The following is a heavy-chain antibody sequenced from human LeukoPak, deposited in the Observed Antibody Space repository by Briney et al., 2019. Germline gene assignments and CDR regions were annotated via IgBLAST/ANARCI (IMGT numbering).Heavy chain of an antibody. V-gene: IGHV4-34*01. J-gene: IGHJ4*02. Sequence: SETLSLTCAVYGGSFSGYYWSWIRQPPGKGLEWIGEINHSGSTNYNPSLKSRVTISVDTSKNQFSLKLSSVTAADTAVYYCARDPSYSSGLYYFDYWGQGTLVTVSS. D-gene: IGHD6-19*01. CDR1: GGSFSGYY. CDR3: ARDPSYSSGLYYFDY. CDR2: INHSGST.